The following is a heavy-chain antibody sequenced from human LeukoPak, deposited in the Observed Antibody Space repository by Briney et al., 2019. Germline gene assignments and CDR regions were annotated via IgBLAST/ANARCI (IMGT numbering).Heavy chain of an antibody. CDR1: GFTFSSYW. V-gene: IGHV3-7*03. CDR3: AKSGSGCRH. Sequence: GGSLRLSCAASGFTFSSYWMSWVRQAPGKGLEWVANIKLDGSEKYHVDSVKGRFTISRDNSKNTLYLQMNSLRAEDTAVYYCAKSGSGCRHWGQGTLVTVSS. J-gene: IGHJ4*02. CDR2: IKLDGSEK. D-gene: IGHD6-19*01.